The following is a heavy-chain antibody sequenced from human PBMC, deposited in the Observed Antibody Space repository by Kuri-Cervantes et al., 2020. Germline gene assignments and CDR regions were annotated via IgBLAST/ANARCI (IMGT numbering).Heavy chain of an antibody. V-gene: IGHV4-34*01. Sequence: SETLSLTCAVYGGSFSGYYWSWIRQPPGKGLEWIGEINHSGSTNYNPSLKSRVTISVDTSKNQFSLKLSSVTAADTAVYYCARVKIALRRVAFDIWGQGTMVTVSS. CDR1: GGSFSGYY. CDR2: INHSGST. D-gene: IGHD4-17*01. J-gene: IGHJ3*02. CDR3: ARVKIALRRVAFDI.